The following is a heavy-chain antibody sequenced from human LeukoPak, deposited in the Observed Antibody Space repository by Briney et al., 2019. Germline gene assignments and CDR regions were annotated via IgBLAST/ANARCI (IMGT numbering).Heavy chain of an antibody. CDR1: GGSISSSSYY. CDR2: IYYSGST. V-gene: IGHV4-39*07. D-gene: IGHD6-19*01. CDR3: ARATNSSGWYFSSLYYMDV. J-gene: IGHJ6*03. Sequence: SETLSLTCTVSGGSISSSSYYWGWIRQPPGKGLEWIGSIYYSGSTYYNPSLKSRVTISVDTSKNQFSLKLSSVTAADTAVYYCARATNSSGWYFSSLYYMDVWGKGTTVTVSS.